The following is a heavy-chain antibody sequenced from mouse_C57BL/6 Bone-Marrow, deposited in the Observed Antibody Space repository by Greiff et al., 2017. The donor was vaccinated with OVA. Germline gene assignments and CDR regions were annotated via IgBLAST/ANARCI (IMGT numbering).Heavy chain of an antibody. V-gene: IGHV6-3*01. D-gene: IGHD1-1*01. J-gene: IGHJ2*01. CDR3: TGGITTVVAFDY. Sequence: EVQLVESGGGLVQPGGSMKLSCVASGFTFSNYWMNWVRQSPEKGLEWVAQIRLKSDNYATHYAESVKGRFTILRDDSKSSVYLQMNNLRAEDTGIYYCTGGITTVVAFDYWGQGTTLTVSS. CDR1: GFTFSNYW. CDR2: IRLKSDNYAT.